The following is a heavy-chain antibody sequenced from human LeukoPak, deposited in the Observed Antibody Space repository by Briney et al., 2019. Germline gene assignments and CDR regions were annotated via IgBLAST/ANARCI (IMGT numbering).Heavy chain of an antibody. CDR2: IRGSGGST. Sequence: GGSLRLSCAASGFTFSSYAMSGVRQAPGKGLEWVSAIRGSGGSTYYADSVKGRFTISRDNSKNTLYLQMNSLRAEDTAVYYCAKDSDTNYDFWSGYYYYMDVWGKGTTVTVSS. V-gene: IGHV3-23*01. CDR1: GFTFSSYA. CDR3: AKDSDTNYDFWSGYYYYMDV. D-gene: IGHD3-3*01. J-gene: IGHJ6*03.